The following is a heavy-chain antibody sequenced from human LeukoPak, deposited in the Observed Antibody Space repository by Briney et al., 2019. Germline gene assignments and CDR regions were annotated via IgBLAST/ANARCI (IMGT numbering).Heavy chain of an antibody. CDR3: ASEFIVGATFDY. D-gene: IGHD1-26*01. J-gene: IGHJ4*02. CDR1: GFTFRSYG. Sequence: QPGGSLRLSCAASGFTFRSYGMNWFRQAPGKGLEWVSYITSSGSTIYYADSVKGRFTISRDNAKTSLYLQMNSLRAEDTAVYYCASEFIVGATFDYWGQGTLVTVSS. V-gene: IGHV3-48*03. CDR2: ITSSGSTI.